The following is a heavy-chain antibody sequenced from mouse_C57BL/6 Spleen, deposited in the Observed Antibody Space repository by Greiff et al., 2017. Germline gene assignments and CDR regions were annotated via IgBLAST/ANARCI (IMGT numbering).Heavy chain of an antibody. CDR3: ARGAEDAMDY. CDR2: INPGSGGT. CDR1: GYAFTNYL. J-gene: IGHJ4*01. V-gene: IGHV1-54*01. Sequence: VQLQQSGAELVRPGTSVKVSCQASGYAFTNYLIEWVKQRPGQGLEWIGVINPGSGGTNYNEKFKGKATLTADKSSSTAYMQLSSLTSEDSAVYFCARGAEDAMDYWGQGTSVTVSS.